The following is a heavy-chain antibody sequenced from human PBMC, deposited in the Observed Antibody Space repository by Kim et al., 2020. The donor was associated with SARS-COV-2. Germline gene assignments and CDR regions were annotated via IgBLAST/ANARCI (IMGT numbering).Heavy chain of an antibody. D-gene: IGHD3-10*01. CDR1: GFTFDDYA. J-gene: IGHJ6*02. CDR3: ATLRGSGRGGRYYYGMDV. CDR2: ISWNSGSI. Sequence: GGSLRLSCAASGFTFDDYAMHWVRQAPGKGLEWVSGISWNSGSIGYADSVKGRFTISRDNAKNSLYLQMNSLRAEDTALYYCATLRGSGRGGRYYYGMDVWGQGTTVTVSS. V-gene: IGHV3-9*01.